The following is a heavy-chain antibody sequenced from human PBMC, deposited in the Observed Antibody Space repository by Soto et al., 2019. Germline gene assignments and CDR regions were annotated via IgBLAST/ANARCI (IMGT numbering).Heavy chain of an antibody. CDR1: GNTFTGYY. V-gene: IGHV1-2*04. D-gene: IGHD2-15*01. CDR2: INPNSGGT. J-gene: IGHJ6*02. CDR3: ARDRCSGGSCYSMDV. Sequence: ASVKVSCKASGNTFTGYYMHWVRQAPGQGLEWMGWINPNSGGTNYAQKFQGWVTMTRDTSISTAYMELSRLRSDDTAVYYCARDRCSGGSCYSMDVWGQGTTVTVSS.